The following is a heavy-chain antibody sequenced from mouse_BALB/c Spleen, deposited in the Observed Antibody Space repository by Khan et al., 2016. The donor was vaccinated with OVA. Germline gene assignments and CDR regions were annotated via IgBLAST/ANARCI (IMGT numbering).Heavy chain of an antibody. CDR3: ARSNYVSFAY. Sequence: EVELVESGGGLVKPGGSLKLSCAASGFTFSSFTMSWVRQTPEKRLEWVATISSGGDNTYYPDSVKGRFTISRDNAKNNLYLQMSSLRSENTASYYFARSNYVSFAYWGQGTLVTVSA. D-gene: IGHD1-1*02. CDR1: GFTFSSFT. CDR2: ISSGGDNT. J-gene: IGHJ3*01. V-gene: IGHV5-9*03.